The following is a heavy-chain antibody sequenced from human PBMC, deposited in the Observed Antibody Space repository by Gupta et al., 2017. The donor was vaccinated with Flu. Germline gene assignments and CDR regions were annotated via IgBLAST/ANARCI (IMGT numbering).Heavy chain of an antibody. CDR3: TKNLSKYGFFES. D-gene: IGHD4-17*01. CDR1: GFTFSNNG. Sequence: QVHLVESGGGVVQPGSSLRLSCGASGFTFSNNGMHWVRQTPGKGLEGVANINPDTTSHSEGDPVKGRLNISRDKSKKKVKLQMKNRRVEDTAFYYCTKNLSKYGFFESWGQVTVVTDSS. J-gene: IGHJ4*01. CDR2: INPDTTSH. V-gene: IGHV3-33*03.